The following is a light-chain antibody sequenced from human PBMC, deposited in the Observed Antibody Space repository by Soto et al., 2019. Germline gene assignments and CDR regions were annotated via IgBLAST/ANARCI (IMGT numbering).Light chain of an antibody. CDR2: GAS. Sequence: EIVMTQSPATLSVSPGERATLSCRASQTIRSNLAWYQQKPGQAPRLLFFGASIRATGLPDRFSGGGSGTDFTLTISRLEPEEFAVYYCQQYGSSPGTFGQGTKVEVK. V-gene: IGKV3-20*01. CDR1: QTIRSN. J-gene: IGKJ1*01. CDR3: QQYGSSPGT.